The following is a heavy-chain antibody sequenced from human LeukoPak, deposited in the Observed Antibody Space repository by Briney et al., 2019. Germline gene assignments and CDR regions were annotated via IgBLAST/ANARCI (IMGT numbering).Heavy chain of an antibody. Sequence: PGGSLRLSCSASGFSFSYYNMNWVRQAPGKGLEWVSYISSTSTSIYYADSVMGRFSISRDKNSLHLQMNSLRADDTAVYYCATYPGYTYEVEAPRPARGYWGQGTLVTVSS. J-gene: IGHJ4*02. CDR1: GFSFSYYN. CDR3: ATYPGYTYEVEAPRPARGY. V-gene: IGHV3-48*01. D-gene: IGHD5-18*01. CDR2: ISSTSTSI.